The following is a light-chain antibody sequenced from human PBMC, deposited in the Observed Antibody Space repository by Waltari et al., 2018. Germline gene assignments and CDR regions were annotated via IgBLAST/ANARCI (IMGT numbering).Light chain of an antibody. V-gene: IGKV3-11*01. CDR3: QQRSNWPPIT. J-gene: IGKJ5*01. CDR2: DAS. Sequence: EIVLTQSPATLSLSPGERATLSCRASQSVSSYLAWYQQKPGQAPRLLIDDASNRATGIPARFSGSGSGTDFTLTISSLEPEDFAVYYCQQRSNWPPITFGQGTRLAIK. CDR1: QSVSSY.